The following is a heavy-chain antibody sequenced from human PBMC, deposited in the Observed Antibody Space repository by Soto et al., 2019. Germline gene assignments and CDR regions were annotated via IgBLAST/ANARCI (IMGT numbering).Heavy chain of an antibody. J-gene: IGHJ6*02. V-gene: IGHV3-30*18. Sequence: PGGSLRLSCAASGFTFSSYGMHWVRQAPGKGLEWVAVISYDGSNKYYADSVKGRFTISRDNSKNTLYLQMNSLRAEDTAVYYRAKGHFTMVRGVKSPPRKNYGMDVWGQGTTVTVSS. CDR1: GFTFSSYG. CDR2: ISYDGSNK. D-gene: IGHD3-10*01. CDR3: AKGHFTMVRGVKSPPRKNYGMDV.